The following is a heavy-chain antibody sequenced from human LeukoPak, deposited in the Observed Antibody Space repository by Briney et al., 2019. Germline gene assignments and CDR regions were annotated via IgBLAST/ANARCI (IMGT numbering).Heavy chain of an antibody. V-gene: IGHV3-48*04. CDR3: ARVWSSGYTKDY. Sequence: GRSLRLSCAASGFTFGSYSIDWVRQAPGKGLEWLSYISSSSSTIYYADSVKGRFTISRDNAKNSVYLQMNSLRAEDTAVYYCARVWSSGYTKDYWGQGTLVTVSS. CDR2: ISSSSSTI. CDR1: GFTFGSYS. J-gene: IGHJ4*02. D-gene: IGHD3-22*01.